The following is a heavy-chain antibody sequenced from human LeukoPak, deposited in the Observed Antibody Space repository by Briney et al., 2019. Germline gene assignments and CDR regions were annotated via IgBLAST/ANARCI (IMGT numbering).Heavy chain of an antibody. Sequence: GRPLRLSCAASGFTFSSYAMHWVRQAPGKGLEWVAVISYDGSNKYYADSVKGRFTISRDNSKNTLYLQMNSLRAEDTAVYYCARATARGYGYFDYWGQGTLVTVSS. CDR2: ISYDGSNK. V-gene: IGHV3-30-3*01. D-gene: IGHD5-12*01. CDR3: ARATARGYGYFDY. J-gene: IGHJ4*02. CDR1: GFTFSSYA.